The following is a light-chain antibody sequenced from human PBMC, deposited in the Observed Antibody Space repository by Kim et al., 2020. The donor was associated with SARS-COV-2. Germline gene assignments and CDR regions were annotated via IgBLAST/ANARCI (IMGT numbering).Light chain of an antibody. CDR3: QQYGTSPRT. CDR2: GAS. Sequence: SPGERATHSSGASQSVTSAYLGWYQQKPGQAPRLLIYGASRRAAGIPDRFSGSGSGTHFTLAISRLEPEDFAVYYCQQYGTSPRTFGQGTKVDIK. V-gene: IGKV3-20*01. CDR1: QSVTSAY. J-gene: IGKJ1*01.